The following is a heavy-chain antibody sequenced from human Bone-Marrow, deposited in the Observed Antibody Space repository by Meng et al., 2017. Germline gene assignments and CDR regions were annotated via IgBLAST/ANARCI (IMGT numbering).Heavy chain of an antibody. V-gene: IGHV3-21*01. Sequence: GESLKISCAASGFTFSSYSMNWVRQAPGKGLEWVSSISSSSSYIYYADSVKGRFTISRDNAKNSLYLQMNSLRAEDTAVYYCARSLWFGGSRRGGLYYYYGMDVWGQGTTVTVSS. J-gene: IGHJ6*02. D-gene: IGHD3-10*01. CDR2: ISSSSSYI. CDR3: ARSLWFGGSRRGGLYYYYGMDV. CDR1: GFTFSSYS.